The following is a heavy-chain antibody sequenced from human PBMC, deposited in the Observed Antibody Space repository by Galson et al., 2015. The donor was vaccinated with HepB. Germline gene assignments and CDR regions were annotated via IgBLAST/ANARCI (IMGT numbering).Heavy chain of an antibody. J-gene: IGHJ4*02. CDR3: AKDHRGRGYSSSWGRVDY. D-gene: IGHD6-13*01. CDR1: GFTFSSYA. Sequence: SLRLSCAASGFTFSSYAMSWVRQAPGKGPEWVSAISGSGGSTYYADSVKGRFTISRDNSKNTLYLQMNSLRAEDTAVYYCAKDHRGRGYSSSWGRVDYWGQGTLVTVSS. CDR2: ISGSGGST. V-gene: IGHV3-23*01.